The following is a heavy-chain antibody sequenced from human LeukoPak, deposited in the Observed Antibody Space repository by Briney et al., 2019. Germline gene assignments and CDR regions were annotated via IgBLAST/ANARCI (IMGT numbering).Heavy chain of an antibody. V-gene: IGHV3-7*01. J-gene: IGHJ6*03. CDR2: IKQDGSEK. Sequence: GGSLRLSCAASGFTFDDYGMSWVRQAPGKGLEWVANIKQDGSEKYYVDSVKGRFTISRDNAKNSLYLQMNSLRAEDTAVYYCARGKLERRNYYYYYMDVWGKGTTVTISS. D-gene: IGHD1-1*01. CDR3: ARGKLERRNYYYYYMDV. CDR1: GFTFDDYG.